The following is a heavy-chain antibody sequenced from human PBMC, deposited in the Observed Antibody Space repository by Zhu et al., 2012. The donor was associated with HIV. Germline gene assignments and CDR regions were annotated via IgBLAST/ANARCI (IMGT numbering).Heavy chain of an antibody. Sequence: QVQLQESGPGLVKPSQTLSLTCTVSGGSISSGDYYWSWVRQSPVRGLEWIGYICYSGTTYYTPSLKSRVTISVDTSKNQFSLKLTSVTAADTAMYYCARKQWELLSAFDIWGQGTMVTVSS. CDR3: ARKQWELLSAFDI. V-gene: IGHV4-30-4*08. D-gene: IGHD1-26*01. CDR2: ICYSGTT. J-gene: IGHJ3*02. CDR1: GGSISSGDYY.